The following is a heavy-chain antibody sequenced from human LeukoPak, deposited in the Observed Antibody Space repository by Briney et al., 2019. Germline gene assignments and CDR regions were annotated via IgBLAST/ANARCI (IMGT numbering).Heavy chain of an antibody. CDR1: GYTFTSYY. CDR3: ARAVDILTGYEWYFDY. Sequence: ASVKVSCKASGYTFTSYYMHWVRQAPGQGLEWMGIINPSGGSTSYAQKFQGRVTMTRDTSTSTVYMELSSLRSEDTAVYYCARAVDILTGYEWYFDYWGQGTLVTVSS. J-gene: IGHJ4*02. V-gene: IGHV1-46*01. D-gene: IGHD3-9*01. CDR2: INPSGGST.